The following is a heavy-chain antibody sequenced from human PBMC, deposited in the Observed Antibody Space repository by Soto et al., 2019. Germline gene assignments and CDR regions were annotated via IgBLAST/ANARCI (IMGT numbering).Heavy chain of an antibody. V-gene: IGHV3-30-3*01. Sequence: QVQLVESGGGVVQPGRSLRLSCAASGFTFSSYAMHWVRQAPGKGLEWVAVISYDGSNKYYADSVKGRFTISRDNSKNTLYLQMNSLSAEDTAVYYCAKGNYYFDYWGQGTLVTVSS. CDR3: AKGNYYFDY. CDR1: GFTFSSYA. J-gene: IGHJ4*02. CDR2: ISYDGSNK.